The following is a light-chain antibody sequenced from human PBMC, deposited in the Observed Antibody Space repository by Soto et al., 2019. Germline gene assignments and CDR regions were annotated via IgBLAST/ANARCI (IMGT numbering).Light chain of an antibody. Sequence: DIQMTQSPSTLSGSVGDRVTITCRASQNIRTWLSWYQQKPWKAPNLLIFDASSLHSGVPSRFSGSGSGTEFTLTLSSLQPDDFATYYCQHYNSYSEAFGQGTKVDIK. CDR1: QNIRTW. J-gene: IGKJ1*01. V-gene: IGKV1-5*01. CDR3: QHYNSYSEA. CDR2: DAS.